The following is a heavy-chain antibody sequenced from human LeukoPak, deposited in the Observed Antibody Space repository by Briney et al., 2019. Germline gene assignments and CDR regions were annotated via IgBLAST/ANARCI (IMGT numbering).Heavy chain of an antibody. CDR2: INPNSGGT. J-gene: IGHJ4*02. V-gene: IGHV1-2*02. CDR1: GYTFTGYY. Sequence: ASVKVSSKASGYTFTGYYMHWVRQAPGQGLEWMGWINPNSGGTNYAQKFQGRVTMTRDTSISTAYMELSRLRSDDTAVYYCAREPPYGSGSTFDYWGQGTLVTVSS. D-gene: IGHD3-10*01. CDR3: AREPPYGSGSTFDY.